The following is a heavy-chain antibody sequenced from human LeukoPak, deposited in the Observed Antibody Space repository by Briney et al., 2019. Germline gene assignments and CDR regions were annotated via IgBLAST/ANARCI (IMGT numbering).Heavy chain of an antibody. V-gene: IGHV3-30-3*01. CDR2: ISYDGSNQ. Sequence: GGSLRLSCAASGFVFSHYAIYLVRQAPGRGLEWVALISYDGSNQFYADSVKGRFTISRDNSKNTLYLQMNSLRTEDTAVYYCARAKTTVTTFDAFDIWGQGTMVTVSS. D-gene: IGHD4-17*01. J-gene: IGHJ3*02. CDR3: ARAKTTVTTFDAFDI. CDR1: GFVFSHYA.